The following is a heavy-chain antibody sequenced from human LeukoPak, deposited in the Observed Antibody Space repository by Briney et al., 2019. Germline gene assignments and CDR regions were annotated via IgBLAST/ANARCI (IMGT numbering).Heavy chain of an antibody. CDR2: INPSGGST. J-gene: IGHJ5*02. Sequence: ALVKVPCKASGYTFTSYYMHWVRQAPGQGLEWMGIINPSGGSTSYAQKFQGRVTMTRDMSTSTVYMELSSLRSEDTSVYYCAREFFAVTTDGAFDPWGQGTLVTVSS. D-gene: IGHD4-17*01. CDR3: AREFFAVTTDGAFDP. V-gene: IGHV1-46*01. CDR1: GYTFTSYY.